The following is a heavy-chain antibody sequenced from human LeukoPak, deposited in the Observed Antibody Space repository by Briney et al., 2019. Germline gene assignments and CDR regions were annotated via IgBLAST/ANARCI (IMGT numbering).Heavy chain of an antibody. V-gene: IGHV3-23*01. J-gene: IGHJ5*02. CDR2: ISGSGGST. D-gene: IGHD3-16*02. Sequence: GGSLRLSCAASGFTFSSYAMSWVRQPPGKGLEWVSAISGSGGSTYYADSVKGRFTISRDNSKNTLYLQMNSLRAEDTAVYYCAKGAWGFGMITFGGVIVSGNWFDPWGQGILVTVSS. CDR3: AKGAWGFGMITFGGVIVSGNWFDP. CDR1: GFTFSSYA.